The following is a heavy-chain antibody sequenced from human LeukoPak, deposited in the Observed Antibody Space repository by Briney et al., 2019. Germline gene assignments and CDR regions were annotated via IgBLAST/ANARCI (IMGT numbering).Heavy chain of an antibody. J-gene: IGHJ4*02. CDR1: GFTFSSYG. D-gene: IGHD5-18*01. CDR2: IWYDGSNK. CDR3: AREDTAMTTDFDY. V-gene: IGHV3-33*01. Sequence: GGSLRLSCAASGFTFSSYGMHWVRQAPGKGLEWVAVIWYDGSNKYYADTVKGRFTISRDNSKNTLYLQMNSLRAEDTAVYYCAREDTAMTTDFDYWGQGTLVTVSS.